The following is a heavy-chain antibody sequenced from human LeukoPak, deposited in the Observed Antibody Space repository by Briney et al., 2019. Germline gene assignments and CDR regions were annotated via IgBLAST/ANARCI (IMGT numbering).Heavy chain of an antibody. J-gene: IGHJ6*03. CDR2: ISGSGGST. Sequence: GGSLRLSCAASGFTFSSYAMSWVRQAPGKGLEWVSAISGSGGSTYYADSVKGRFTISRDNSKKPLYLQMNSLRAEDTAVYFCARGYYDSWSGIGDYYMDVWGTGTTVTVSS. CDR1: GFTFSSYA. D-gene: IGHD3-3*01. V-gene: IGHV3-23*01. CDR3: ARGYYDSWSGIGDYYMDV.